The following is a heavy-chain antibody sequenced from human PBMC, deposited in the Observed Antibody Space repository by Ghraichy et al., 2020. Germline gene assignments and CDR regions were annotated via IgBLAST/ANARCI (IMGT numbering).Heavy chain of an antibody. CDR1: GFTFSSYA. CDR2: ISGSGGST. J-gene: IGHJ4*02. CDR3: AKEGKRWLQLRRGPYYFDY. V-gene: IGHV3-23*01. Sequence: GGSLRLSCAASGFTFSSYAMSWVRQAPGKGLEWVSAISGSGGSTYYADSVKGRFTISRDNSKNTLYLQMNSLRAEDTAVYYCAKEGKRWLQLRRGPYYFDYWGQGTLVTVSS. D-gene: IGHD5-24*01.